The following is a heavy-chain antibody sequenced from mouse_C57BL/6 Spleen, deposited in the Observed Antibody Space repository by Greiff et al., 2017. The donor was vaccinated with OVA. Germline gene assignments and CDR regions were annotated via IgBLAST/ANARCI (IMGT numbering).Heavy chain of an antibody. V-gene: IGHV7-3*01. J-gene: IGHJ4*01. CDR2: IRNKANGYTT. Sequence: EVNLVESGGGLVQPGSSLSLSCAASGFTFTDYYMSWVRQPPGKALEWLGFIRNKANGYTTEYSASVKGRFTISRDNSQSILYLQMNALRAEDSATYYCARLGYYAMDYWGQGTSVTVSS. CDR1: GFTFTDYY. CDR3: ARLGYYAMDY.